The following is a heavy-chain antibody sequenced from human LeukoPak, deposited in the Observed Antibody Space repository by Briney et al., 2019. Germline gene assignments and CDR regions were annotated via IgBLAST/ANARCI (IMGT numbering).Heavy chain of an antibody. J-gene: IGHJ4*02. CDR1: GFTFSADS. D-gene: IGHD5-18*01. CDR3: ARDRRGCNYGPFDY. CDR2: ISSSGSNI. V-gene: IGHV3-48*02. Sequence: PGGSLRLSCAASGFTFSADSMNWVRQAPGKGLEWVSYISSSGSNIDYADSVKGRFTISRDNAKNSLYLQMNSLRDEDTAVYSCARDRRGCNYGPFDYWGQGTLVTVSS.